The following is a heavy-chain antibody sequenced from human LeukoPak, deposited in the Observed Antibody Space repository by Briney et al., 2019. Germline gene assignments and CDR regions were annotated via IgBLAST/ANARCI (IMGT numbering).Heavy chain of an antibody. CDR3: ARREATTEYFDF. V-gene: IGHV5-51*01. Sequence: GESLQISCQGSGYIFTSYWIGWVRQLPGKGLEWMGIIYPGDSDTRYSPSFQGQVTISADRSFGTAYLQWGSLRASDSAMYYCARREATTEYFDFWGQGTLVTVSS. J-gene: IGHJ4*02. D-gene: IGHD1-7*01. CDR1: GYIFTSYW. CDR2: IYPGDSDT.